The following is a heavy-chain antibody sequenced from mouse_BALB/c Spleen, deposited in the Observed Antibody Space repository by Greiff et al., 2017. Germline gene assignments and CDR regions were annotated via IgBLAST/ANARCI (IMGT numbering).Heavy chain of an antibody. CDR2: ISDGGSYT. J-gene: IGHJ3*01. V-gene: IGHV5-4*02. CDR1: GFTFSDYY. Sequence: EVQVVESGGGLVKPGGSLKLSCAASGFTFSDYYMYWVRQTPEKRLEWVATISDGGSYTYYPDSVKGRFTISRDNAKNNLYLQMSSLKSEDTAMYYCARVHSYYYGTYWGQGTLVTVSA. D-gene: IGHD1-1*01. CDR3: ARVHSYYYGTY.